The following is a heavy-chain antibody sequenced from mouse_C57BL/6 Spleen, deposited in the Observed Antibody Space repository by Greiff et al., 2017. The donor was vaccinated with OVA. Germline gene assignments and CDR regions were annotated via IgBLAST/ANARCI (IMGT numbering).Heavy chain of an antibody. J-gene: IGHJ1*03. CDR1: GFTFSDYG. Sequence: EVKVEESGGGLVKPGGSLKLSCAASGFTFSDYGMHWVRQAPEKGLEWVAYISSGSSTIYYADTVKGRFTISRDNAKNTLFLQMTSLRSEDTAMYYCARTYSNYDFDVWGTGTTVTVSS. CDR3: ARTYSNYDFDV. V-gene: IGHV5-17*01. D-gene: IGHD2-5*01. CDR2: ISSGSSTI.